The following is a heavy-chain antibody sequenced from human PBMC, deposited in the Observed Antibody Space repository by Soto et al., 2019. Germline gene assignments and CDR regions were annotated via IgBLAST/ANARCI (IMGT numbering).Heavy chain of an antibody. D-gene: IGHD5-12*01. Sequence: GGSLRLSCAASGFTFSSYAMSWVRQAPGKGLEWVSAISGSGGSTYYADSVKGRFTISRDNSKNTLYLQMNSLRAEDTAVYYCARDSGYDDDFDYWGQGTLVTVSS. V-gene: IGHV3-23*01. CDR1: GFTFSSYA. CDR2: ISGSGGST. J-gene: IGHJ4*02. CDR3: ARDSGYDDDFDY.